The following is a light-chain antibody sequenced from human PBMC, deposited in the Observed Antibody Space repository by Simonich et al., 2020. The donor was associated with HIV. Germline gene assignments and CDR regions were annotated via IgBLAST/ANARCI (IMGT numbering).Light chain of an antibody. CDR2: DAS. J-gene: IGKJ5*01. Sequence: EIVLTQSPATLSLSPGERATLSCGASQSVSSSYLAWYQQKPGLAPRLLIYDASSRATGIPDRFSGIGSGTDFTLTISRLEPEDFAVYYCQQYGRSPPITFGQGTRLEIK. CDR1: QSVSSSY. V-gene: IGKV3D-20*01. CDR3: QQYGRSPPIT.